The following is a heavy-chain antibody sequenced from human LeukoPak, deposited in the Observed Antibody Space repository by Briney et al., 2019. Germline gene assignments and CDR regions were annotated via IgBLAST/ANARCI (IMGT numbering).Heavy chain of an antibody. CDR2: MYYRGSI. V-gene: IGHV4-39*07. D-gene: IGHD2-15*01. CDR3: ARERSLGYCSDGSCYGDAFDF. CDR1: GGSISSSSYY. Sequence: SETLSLTCTVSGGSISSSSYYWGWIRQPPGKGLEWIGTMYYRGSIYYNPSLKCRVTISADTSKNQFSLKLSSVTAADTAVYYCARERSLGYCSDGSCYGDAFDFWGQGTMVTVSS. J-gene: IGHJ3*01.